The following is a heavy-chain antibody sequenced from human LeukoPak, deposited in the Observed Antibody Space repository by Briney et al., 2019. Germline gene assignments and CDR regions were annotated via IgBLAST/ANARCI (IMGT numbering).Heavy chain of an antibody. J-gene: IGHJ6*02. CDR1: GFTFSSYA. CDR2: ISGSGGST. V-gene: IGHV3-23*01. Sequence: TGGSLRLSCAASGFTFSSYAMSWVRQAPGKGLEWVSAISGSGGSTYYADSVKGRFTISRDNSKNTLYLQMNSLRAEDTAVYYCARPQYNSYYGMDVWGQGTTVTVSS. CDR3: ARPQYNSYYGMDV. D-gene: IGHD6-6*01.